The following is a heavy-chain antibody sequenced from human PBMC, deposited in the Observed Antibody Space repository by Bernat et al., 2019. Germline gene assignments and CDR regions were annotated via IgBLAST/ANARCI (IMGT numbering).Heavy chain of an antibody. D-gene: IGHD6-19*01. V-gene: IGHV3-33*01. J-gene: IGHJ4*02. Sequence: QVQLVESGGGVVQPGRSLRLSCAASGFTFSRYGMHWVRQAPGKGLEWVAVMWYDGGNEYYVDSVKGRFTISRDNSKNVLYLQMRSLRADDTAVYYCARDESTEQGRIGSLDYWGQGTRVTVSS. CDR1: GFTFSRYG. CDR3: ARDESTEQGRIGSLDY. CDR2: MWYDGGNE.